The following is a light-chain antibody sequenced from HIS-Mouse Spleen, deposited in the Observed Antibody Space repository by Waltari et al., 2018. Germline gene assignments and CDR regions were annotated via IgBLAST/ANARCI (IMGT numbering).Light chain of an antibody. J-gene: IGLJ2*01. CDR1: SSDVGGYNY. CDR2: DVS. Sequence: QSALTQPASVSGSPGQSITISCTGTSSDVGGYNYVSWYQQHPGKAHKLIIYDVSNRPSGVSKRFSGSKAGNTASLTISGLQAEDEADYYCSSYTSSSTLVVFGGGTKLTVL. CDR3: SSYTSSSTLVV. V-gene: IGLV2-14*03.